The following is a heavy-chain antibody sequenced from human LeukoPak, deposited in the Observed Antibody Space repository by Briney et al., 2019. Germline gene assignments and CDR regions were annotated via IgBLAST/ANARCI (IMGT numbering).Heavy chain of an antibody. CDR1: GFTFSTYW. J-gene: IGHJ4*02. D-gene: IGHD3-9*01. Sequence: GGSLRLSRAASGFTFSTYWMHWVRQVPGKGLVWVSRVNREGTASAYADSVKGRFTISRDNDKNTLYLQMNSLRVEDTAVYYCARDVDWILFDYWGQGTLVTVSS. V-gene: IGHV3-74*01. CDR3: ARDVDWILFDY. CDR2: VNREGTAS.